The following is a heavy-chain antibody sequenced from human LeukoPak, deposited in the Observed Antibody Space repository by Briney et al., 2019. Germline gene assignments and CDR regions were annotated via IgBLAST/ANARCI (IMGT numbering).Heavy chain of an antibody. CDR1: GGSFSGYY. D-gene: IGHD6-6*01. CDR2: INHSGST. CDR3: ARGLGIAARFDP. Sequence: PSETLSLTCAVYGGSFSGYYWSWIRQPPGKGLEWIGEINHSGSTNYNPSLKSRVTISVDTSKSQFSLKLSSVTAADTAVYYCARGLGIAARFDPWGQGTLVTVSS. J-gene: IGHJ5*02. V-gene: IGHV4-34*01.